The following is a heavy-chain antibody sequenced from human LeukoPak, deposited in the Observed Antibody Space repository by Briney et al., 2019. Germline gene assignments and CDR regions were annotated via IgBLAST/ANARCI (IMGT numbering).Heavy chain of an antibody. Sequence: GGSLRLSCAASGFTFSSYAMSWVRQAPGKGLEWVSAISGSGGSTYYADSVKGRFTISRDNAKNTLYLQMNNLRAEDTAIYYCATDYYVSGSYYRLFYWGQGTLVTVSS. CDR2: ISGSGGST. D-gene: IGHD3-10*01. CDR3: ATDYYVSGSYYRLFY. CDR1: GFTFSSYA. J-gene: IGHJ4*02. V-gene: IGHV3-23*01.